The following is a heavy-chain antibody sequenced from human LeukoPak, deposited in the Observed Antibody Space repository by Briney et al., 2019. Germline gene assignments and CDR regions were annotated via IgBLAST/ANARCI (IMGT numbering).Heavy chain of an antibody. J-gene: IGHJ4*02. CDR1: GGSISSSSYY. CDR2: IYYSGST. Sequence: SETLSLTCTVSGGSISSSSYYWGWIRQPPGKGLEWIGSIYYSGSTYYNPSLKSRVTISVDTSKNQFSLKLSSVTAADTAVYYCARSGLRFLEWLLRPYYFDYWGQGTLVTVSS. D-gene: IGHD3-3*01. CDR3: ARSGLRFLEWLLRPYYFDY. V-gene: IGHV4-39*07.